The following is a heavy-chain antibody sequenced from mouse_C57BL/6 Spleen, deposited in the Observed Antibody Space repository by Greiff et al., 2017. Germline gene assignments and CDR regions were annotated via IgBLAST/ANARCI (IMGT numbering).Heavy chain of an antibody. CDR2: INPGGGGT. CDR3: GRGARAHDTEFDD. V-gene: IGHV1-54*01. J-gene: IGHJ2*01. Sequence: QVQLQQSGAELVRPGTSVKVSCKASGYAFTNYLIEWVKQRPGQGLEWIGVINPGGGGTNYTEKFKGKATLTADKSSSTAYMQLSSLTSEDSAVXFCGRGARAHDTEFDDWGQGTALTVSS. D-gene: IGHD1-3*01. CDR1: GYAFTNYL.